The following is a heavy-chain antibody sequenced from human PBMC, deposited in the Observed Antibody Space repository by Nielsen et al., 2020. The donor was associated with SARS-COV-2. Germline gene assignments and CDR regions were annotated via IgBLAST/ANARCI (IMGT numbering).Heavy chain of an antibody. V-gene: IGHV4-34*01. J-gene: IGHJ5*02. CDR2: ISRSGGT. Sequence: SETLSLTCAVYGGSFSDYHWTWIRQPPGKGLEWIGEISRSGGTNYNPSLQSRVTISVDTSKNQFSLKLSSVTAADTAVYYCARHHYVTFFGVVIIGWFDPWGQGTLVTVSS. D-gene: IGHD3-3*01. CDR3: ARHHYVTFFGVVIIGWFDP. CDR1: GGSFSDYH.